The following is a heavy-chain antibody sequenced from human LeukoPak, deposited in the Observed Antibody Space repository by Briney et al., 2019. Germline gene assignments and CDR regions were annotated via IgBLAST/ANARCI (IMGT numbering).Heavy chain of an antibody. D-gene: IGHD6-19*01. CDR2: TYSGGST. Sequence: GGSLRLSCAASGFTVGSNDMTWVRQAPGKGLEWVSVTYSGGSTYYADSVKGRFTISRDNSKNTLYLQMNSLRAEDTAVYYCARQQSGSSGWPNFDYWGQGTLVTVSS. CDR1: GFTVGSND. V-gene: IGHV3-66*04. CDR3: ARQQSGSSGWPNFDY. J-gene: IGHJ4*02.